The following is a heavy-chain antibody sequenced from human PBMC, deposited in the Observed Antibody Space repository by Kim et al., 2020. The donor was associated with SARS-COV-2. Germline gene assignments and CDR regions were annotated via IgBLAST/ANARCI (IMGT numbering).Heavy chain of an antibody. J-gene: IGHJ5*02. D-gene: IGHD2-21*01. Sequence: VQCRFTITRDNSKNTLCLQMNSLRGEDTAVYYCARAGRVMATPPNWLDPWGQGTLVTVSS. V-gene: IGHV3-30*01. CDR3: ARAGRVMATPPNWLDP.